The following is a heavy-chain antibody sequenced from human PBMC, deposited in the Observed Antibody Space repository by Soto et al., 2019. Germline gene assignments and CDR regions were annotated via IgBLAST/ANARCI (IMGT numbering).Heavy chain of an antibody. V-gene: IGHV1-69*01. CDR1: GGTFSSYA. CDR2: IIPIFGTA. CDR3: ARSRDGYNYYDY. Sequence: VKVSCKASGGTFSSYAISWVRQAPGQGLEWMGGIIPIFGTANYAQKFQGRVTITADESTSTAYMELSSLRSEDTAVYYCARSRDGYNYYDYWGQGTLVTVSS. D-gene: IGHD5-12*01. J-gene: IGHJ4*02.